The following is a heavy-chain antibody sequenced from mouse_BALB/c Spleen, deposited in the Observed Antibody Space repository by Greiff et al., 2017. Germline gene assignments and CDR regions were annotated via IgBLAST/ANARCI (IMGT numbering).Heavy chain of an antibody. CDR1: GYTFTSYW. Sequence: QVHVKQPGAELVKPGASVKLSCTASGYTFTSYWMHWVKQRPGQGLEWIGEIDPSDSYTNYNQKFKGKATLTVDKSSSTAYMQLSSLTSEDSAVYYCARRKSSYFDYWGQGTTLTVSS. CDR2: IDPSDSYT. CDR3: ARRKSSYFDY. V-gene: IGHV1-69*02. J-gene: IGHJ2*01. D-gene: IGHD1-1*01.